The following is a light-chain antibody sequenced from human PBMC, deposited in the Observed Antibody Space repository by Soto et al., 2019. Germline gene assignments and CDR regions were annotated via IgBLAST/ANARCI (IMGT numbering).Light chain of an antibody. CDR2: DVS. J-gene: IGLJ2*01. V-gene: IGLV2-14*01. CDR3: SSDTSSSTHVV. CDR1: SSDVGGYNY. Sequence: QSALTQPASVSGSPGQSITISCTGTSSDVGGYNYVSWYQQHPGKAPELMIYDVSNRPSGVANRFSGSKSGNTASLTLSGLQAEDEAEYYCSSDTSSSTHVVFGGGTKLTVL.